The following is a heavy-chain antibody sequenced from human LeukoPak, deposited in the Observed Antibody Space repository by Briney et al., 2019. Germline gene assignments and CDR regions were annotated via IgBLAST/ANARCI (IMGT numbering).Heavy chain of an antibody. CDR1: GYTFTGYY. D-gene: IGHD6-13*01. V-gene: IGHV1-46*01. CDR2: INPSGGST. J-gene: IGHJ4*02. CDR3: AREKVVEFVYSSNWYDGSYFDY. Sequence: ASVKVSCKASGYTFTGYYMHWVRQAPGQGLEWMGIINPSGGSTSYAQKFQGRVTMTRDTSTSTVYMELSSLRSEDTAVYYCAREKVVEFVYSSNWYDGSYFDYWGQGTLVTVSS.